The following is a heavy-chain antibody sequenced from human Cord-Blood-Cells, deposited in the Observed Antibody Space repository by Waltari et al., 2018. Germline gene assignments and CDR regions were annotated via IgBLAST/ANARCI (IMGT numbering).Heavy chain of an antibody. V-gene: IGHV4-38-2*01. D-gene: IGHD6-13*01. CDR3: ARGRVPGPLLSSSWFYFDY. Sequence: QVQLQESGPGLVKPSETLSLTCAVPGYSISSGYYWGWIRQPPGKGLEWIGSIYHSGSTYYNPSLKSRVTISVDTSKNQFSLKLSSVTAADTAVYYCARGRVPGPLLSSSWFYFDYWGQGTLVTVSS. CDR2: IYHSGST. J-gene: IGHJ4*02. CDR1: GYSISSGYY.